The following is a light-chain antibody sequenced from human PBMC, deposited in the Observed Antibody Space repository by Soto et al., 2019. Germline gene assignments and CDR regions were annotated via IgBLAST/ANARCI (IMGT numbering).Light chain of an antibody. CDR1: SSDLWTYNL. CDR3: RSYGGGNTLWV. CDR2: DDI. J-gene: IGLJ3*02. V-gene: IGLV2-23*01. Sequence: QSALTQPASVAGSAGQSITISCTGSSSDLWTYNLDSWYQQHPGKAPKLIIYDDITRPSGISNRFSASKSVNTTSLTVAGIQAEDGAQYFCRSYGGGNTLWVFGGGTKLTV.